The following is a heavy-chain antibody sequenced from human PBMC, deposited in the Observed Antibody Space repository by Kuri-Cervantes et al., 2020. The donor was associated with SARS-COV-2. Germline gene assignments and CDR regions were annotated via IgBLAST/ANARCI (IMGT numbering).Heavy chain of an antibody. D-gene: IGHD3-3*01. CDR2: IYHSGST. CDR3: ARGTYTYYDFWRGPYFDY. CDR1: GYSISSGYY. Sequence: SQTLSLTCAVSGYSISSGYYWGWIRQPPGKGLEWIGSIYHSGSTYYKPSLKSRVTISVDTSKNQYSLQLNSVNAADTAVYSCARGTYTYYDFWRGPYFDYWGQGNLVTVSS. J-gene: IGHJ4*02. V-gene: IGHV4-38-2*01.